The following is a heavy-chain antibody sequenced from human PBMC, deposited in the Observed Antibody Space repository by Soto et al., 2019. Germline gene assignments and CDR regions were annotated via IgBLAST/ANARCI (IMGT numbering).Heavy chain of an antibody. CDR3: ITLGPWLRYSAS. Sequence: GGSLRLSCAASGLIFTNAWMSWVRQAPGKGLEWVGLIKSKTDGATADYAAPVKGRFTISRDDSKNTLFLQMNSLKSEDTAVYYCITLGPWLRYSASWGQGTLVTVSS. V-gene: IGHV3-15*01. D-gene: IGHD3-16*01. J-gene: IGHJ4*02. CDR2: IKSKTDGATA. CDR1: GLIFTNAW.